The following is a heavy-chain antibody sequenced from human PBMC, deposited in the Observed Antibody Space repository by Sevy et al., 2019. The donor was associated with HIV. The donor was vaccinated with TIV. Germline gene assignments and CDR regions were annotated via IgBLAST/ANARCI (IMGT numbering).Heavy chain of an antibody. D-gene: IGHD6-6*01. Sequence: GGSLRLSCAASGFTFRDYFMTWIRQAPGKGLEWISYISSSGRIIYYRESVKGQFTISRDNAQNSVYLQMNSLRAEDTAVYYCVRASHDGSSSGWWFDPWGQGTLVTVSS. J-gene: IGHJ5*02. CDR3: VRASHDGSSSGWWFDP. V-gene: IGHV3-11*01. CDR2: ISSSGRII. CDR1: GFTFRDYF.